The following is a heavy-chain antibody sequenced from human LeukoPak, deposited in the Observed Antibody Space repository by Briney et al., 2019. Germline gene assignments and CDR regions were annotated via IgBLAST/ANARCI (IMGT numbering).Heavy chain of an antibody. J-gene: IGHJ4*02. CDR3: ANDKSQIGVDSASTLVDH. CDR1: GFTFRNFG. CDR2: IRFDGRDE. D-gene: IGHD2-8*02. V-gene: IGHV3-30*02. Sequence: GGSLRLSCAASGFTFRNFGMHWVRQAPGKGLEWVAFIRFDGRDEYYVDSLKGRFTISRDNSKNTVYLQMNGLTSEDTALYYGANDKSQIGVDSASTLVDHWGQGTLVIVSS.